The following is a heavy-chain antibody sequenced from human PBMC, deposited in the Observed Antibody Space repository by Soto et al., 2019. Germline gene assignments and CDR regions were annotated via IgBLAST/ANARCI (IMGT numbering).Heavy chain of an antibody. Sequence: PGEALKISCKGSGYSFTSYWIAWVRQMPGKGLEWMGRIDPSDSYTNYSPSFQGHVTISADKSISTAYLQWSSLKASDTAMYYCARRLYCSGHYLCYGTDVRGQGTTVTVSS. CDR3: ARRLYCSGHYLCYGTDV. CDR1: GYSFTSYW. J-gene: IGHJ6*02. CDR2: IDPSDSYT. V-gene: IGHV5-10-1*01. D-gene: IGHD3-10*01.